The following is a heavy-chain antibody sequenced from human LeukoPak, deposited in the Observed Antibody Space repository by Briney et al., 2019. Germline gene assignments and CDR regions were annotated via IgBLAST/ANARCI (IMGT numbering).Heavy chain of an antibody. CDR3: AKRGPGYDKSTYPPHYFDY. Sequence: GGSLRLSCAASGFTFTNYWMSWVRQAPGKGLEWASGISVSGGRTDYADSVKGRFTISRDNSKNTLYLQMNSLRAEDTAVYYCAKRGPGYDKSTYPPHYFDYWGQGTLVTVSS. CDR1: GFTFTNYW. D-gene: IGHD3-22*01. V-gene: IGHV3-23*01. CDR2: ISVSGGRT. J-gene: IGHJ4*02.